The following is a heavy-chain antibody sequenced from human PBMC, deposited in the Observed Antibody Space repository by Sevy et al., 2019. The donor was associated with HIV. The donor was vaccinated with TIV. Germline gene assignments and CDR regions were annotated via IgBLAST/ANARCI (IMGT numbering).Heavy chain of an antibody. V-gene: IGHV3-23*01. CDR1: GFTFSSYA. D-gene: IGHD1-26*01. CDR2: ISGSGGST. Sequence: GGSLRLSCAASGFTFSSYAMSWVRHAPGKGLEWVSAISGSGGSTYYADSVKGRFTISRDNSKNTLYLQMNSLRAEDTAVYYCAKDLISGSYGGFFDYWGQGTLVTVSS. J-gene: IGHJ4*02. CDR3: AKDLISGSYGGFFDY.